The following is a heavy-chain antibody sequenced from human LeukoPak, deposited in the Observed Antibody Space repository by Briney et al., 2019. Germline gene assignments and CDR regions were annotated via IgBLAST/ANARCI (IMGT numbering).Heavy chain of an antibody. Sequence: ASVKVSCKVSGYTLTELSMHWVRQAPGKGLEWMGGFDPEDGETIYAQKSQGRVTMTEDTSTDTAYMELSSLRSEDTAVYYCATLPLKPDAFDIWGQGTMVTVSS. CDR1: GYTLTELS. V-gene: IGHV1-24*01. J-gene: IGHJ3*02. CDR2: FDPEDGET. CDR3: ATLPLKPDAFDI.